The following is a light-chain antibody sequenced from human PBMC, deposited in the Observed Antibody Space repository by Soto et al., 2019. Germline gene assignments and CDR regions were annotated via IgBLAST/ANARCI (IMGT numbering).Light chain of an antibody. J-gene: IGLJ1*01. V-gene: IGLV2-14*01. CDR3: SSYTSSSTLV. CDR2: EVS. CDR1: SSDVGGYNY. Sequence: QSALTQPASVSGSPGQSITISCTGTSSDVGGYNYVSWYQQHPGKAPKLMIYEVSNRPSGVSNRFSGSKSVNTASLTISGLQAEDEAEYYCSSYTSSSTLVFGTGTKLTVL.